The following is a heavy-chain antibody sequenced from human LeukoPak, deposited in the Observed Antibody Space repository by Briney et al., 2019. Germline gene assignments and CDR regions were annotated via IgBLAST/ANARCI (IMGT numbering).Heavy chain of an antibody. Sequence: PGGSLRLSCAASGFTFSRYAMSWVRQAPGKGLEWVSSISDSGGSTYFADSVKGRFTISGDNSKNTLYLQMNSLRAEDTAVYNCAKDLGRIGDGYNLHWGQGTLVTVSS. CDR2: ISDSGGST. CDR3: AKDLGRIGDGYNLH. J-gene: IGHJ4*02. CDR1: GFTFSRYA. V-gene: IGHV3-23*01. D-gene: IGHD5-12*01.